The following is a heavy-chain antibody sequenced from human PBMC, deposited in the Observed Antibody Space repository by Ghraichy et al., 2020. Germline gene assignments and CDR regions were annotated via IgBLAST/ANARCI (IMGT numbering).Heavy chain of an antibody. CDR2: IYYSGST. CDR1: GGSISSYY. D-gene: IGHD6-19*01. Sequence: SETLSLTCTVSGGSISSYYWSWIRQPPGKGLEWIGYIYYSGSTNYNPSLKSRVTISVDTSKNQFSLKLSSVTAADTAVYYCASLGSVAVAARDYGMDVWGQGTTVTVSS. CDR3: ASLGSVAVAARDYGMDV. V-gene: IGHV4-59*01. J-gene: IGHJ6*02.